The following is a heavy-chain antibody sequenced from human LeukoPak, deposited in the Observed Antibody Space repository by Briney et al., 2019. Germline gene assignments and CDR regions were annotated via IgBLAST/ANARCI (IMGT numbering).Heavy chain of an antibody. CDR1: RFTFSSYS. D-gene: IGHD1-14*01. Sequence: PVGSLRLSCAASRFTFSSYSMNWVRRAPGKGLEWVSYISSSSSSIYYADSVKGRFTIPRDNAKNSLYLQMNSLRAEDTAVYYCARGLLPYRTRKDAFDIWGQGTMVTLSS. V-gene: IGHV3-48*01. J-gene: IGHJ3*02. CDR2: ISSSSSSI. CDR3: ARGLLPYRTRKDAFDI.